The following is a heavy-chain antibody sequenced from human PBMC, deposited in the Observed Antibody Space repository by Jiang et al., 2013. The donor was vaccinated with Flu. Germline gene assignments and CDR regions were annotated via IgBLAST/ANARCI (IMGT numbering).Heavy chain of an antibody. CDR3: AREPDKGYYDSSGYYDY. J-gene: IGHJ4*02. D-gene: IGHD3-22*01. Sequence: LLKPSETLSLTCAVYGGSFSGYYWSWIRQPPGKGLEWIGEINHSGSTNYNPSLKSRVTISVDTSKNQFSLKLSSVTAADTAVYYCAREPDKGYYDSSGYYDYWGQGTLVTVSS. CDR1: GGSFSGYY. V-gene: IGHV4-34*01. CDR2: INHSGST.